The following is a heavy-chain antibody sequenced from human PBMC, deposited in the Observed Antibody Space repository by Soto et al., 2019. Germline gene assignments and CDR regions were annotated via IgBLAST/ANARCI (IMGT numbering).Heavy chain of an antibody. D-gene: IGHD6-13*01. CDR2: IVVGSGNT. CDR3: AAGYSSSWLTADYDAFDI. V-gene: IGHV1-58*02. Sequence: GAPVKVSCKACGFTFTTPTILWVRQVRGTRREWIGWIVVGSGNTNYAQKFQERVTITRDMSTSTAYMELSSLRSEDTAVYYCAAGYSSSWLTADYDAFDIWGQGTMVTVSS. J-gene: IGHJ3*02. CDR1: GFTFTTPT.